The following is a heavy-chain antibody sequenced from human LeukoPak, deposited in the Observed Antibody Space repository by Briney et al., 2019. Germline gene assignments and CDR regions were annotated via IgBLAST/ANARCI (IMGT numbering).Heavy chain of an antibody. CDR1: GFTFRTYA. Sequence: LPGGSLRLSCAASGFTFRTYAISWVRQAPGKGLEWVSAISGGGGSTYYADSVKGRFTISRDNSKNTLFLQMNSLRAEDTAVYYCAKDRYCGGGTCYWSYFDYWGQGTLVTVSS. CDR2: ISGGGGST. D-gene: IGHD2-15*01. J-gene: IGHJ4*02. CDR3: AKDRYCGGGTCYWSYFDY. V-gene: IGHV3-23*01.